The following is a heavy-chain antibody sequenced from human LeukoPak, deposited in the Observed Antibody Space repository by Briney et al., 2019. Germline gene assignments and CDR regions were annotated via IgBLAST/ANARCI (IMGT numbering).Heavy chain of an antibody. J-gene: IGHJ6*03. CDR2: NYYSGSP. CDR1: GGSISSYY. CDR3: ARSVEGYCRGGSCYYYSYYMDV. Sequence: PSETLSLTCTVSGGSISSYYWSWIRQPPGKGLEWIGYNYYSGSPNYNPSLKSRVTISVDTSKNQFSLKLSSVTAADTAVYYCARSVEGYCRGGSCYYYSYYMDVWGKGTTVTVSS. D-gene: IGHD2-15*01. V-gene: IGHV4-59*01.